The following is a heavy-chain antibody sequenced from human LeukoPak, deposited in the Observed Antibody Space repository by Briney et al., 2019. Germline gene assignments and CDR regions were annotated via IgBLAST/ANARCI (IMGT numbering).Heavy chain of an antibody. CDR2: IDPENGET. CDR1: GDTLTELS. D-gene: IGHD2-2*01. CDR3: ATGQYCTSSTCAV. V-gene: IGHV1-24*01. J-gene: IGHJ6*02. Sequence: ASVKVSCKVSGDTLTELSMYWVRQAPGKGLEWMGGIDPENGETVYEQKFQGRVTMTEDTSTDTAYMGLSSLRSEDTAVYYCATGQYCTSSTCAVWGQGTTVAVSS.